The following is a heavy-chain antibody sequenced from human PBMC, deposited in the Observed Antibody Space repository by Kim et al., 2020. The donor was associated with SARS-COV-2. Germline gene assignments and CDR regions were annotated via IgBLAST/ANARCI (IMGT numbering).Heavy chain of an antibody. V-gene: IGHV4-39*01. Sequence: SETLSLTCTVSGGSISSSSEYWGWIRQPPGKGLEWIGSIYYSGSTYYNPSLKSRVTISVYTSKSQFSLKLSSVTAADTAVYYCARHVKSGSYYDDYWGQGTLVTVSS. CDR2: IYYSGST. CDR1: GGSISSSSEY. D-gene: IGHD1-26*01. CDR3: ARHVKSGSYYDDY. J-gene: IGHJ4*02.